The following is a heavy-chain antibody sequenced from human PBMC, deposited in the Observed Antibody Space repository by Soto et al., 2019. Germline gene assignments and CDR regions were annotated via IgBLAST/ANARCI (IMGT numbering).Heavy chain of an antibody. D-gene: IGHD3-3*01. CDR2: INPNSGGT. CDR1: GYTFTGYY. J-gene: IGHJ5*02. V-gene: IGHV1-2*02. CDR3: ARDHKRMGTIFGVVKNWFDP. Sequence: GASVKVSCKASGYTFTGYYMHWVRQAPGQGLEWMGWINPNSGGTNYAQKFQGRVTMTRDTSISTAYMELSRLRSDDTAVYYRARDHKRMGTIFGVVKNWFDPWGQGTLVTVSS.